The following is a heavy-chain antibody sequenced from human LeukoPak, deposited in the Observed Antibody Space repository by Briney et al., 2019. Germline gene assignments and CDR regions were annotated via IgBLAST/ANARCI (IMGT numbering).Heavy chain of an antibody. J-gene: IGHJ3*02. CDR3: GGYCSGGSCFDAFDI. CDR1: GGSISSGDYY. Sequence: PSETLSLTCTVSGGSISSGDYYWSWIRQPPGKGLEWIGYIYYSGSTYYNPSLKSRVTISVDTSKNQFSLKLSSVTAADTAVYYCGGYCSGGSCFDAFDIWGQGTMVTVSS. CDR2: IYYSGST. V-gene: IGHV4-30-4*01. D-gene: IGHD2-15*01.